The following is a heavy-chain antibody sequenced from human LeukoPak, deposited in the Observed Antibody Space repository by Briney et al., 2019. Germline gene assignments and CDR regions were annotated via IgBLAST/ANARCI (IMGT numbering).Heavy chain of an antibody. J-gene: IGHJ6*02. Sequence: PSETLSLTCAVYGGSFSGYYWSWIRQPPGKGLEWIGEINHSGSTNYNPSLKSRVTISVDTSKHQFSLKLSSVTAADTAVYYCARGQGDDFWSGYYLDYYYYGMDVWGQGTTVTVSS. D-gene: IGHD3-3*01. CDR3: ARGQGDDFWSGYYLDYYYYGMDV. CDR2: INHSGST. V-gene: IGHV4-34*01. CDR1: GGSFSGYY.